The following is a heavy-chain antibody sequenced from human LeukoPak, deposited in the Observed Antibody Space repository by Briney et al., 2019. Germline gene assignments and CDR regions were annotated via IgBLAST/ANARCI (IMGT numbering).Heavy chain of an antibody. CDR3: ATFPGCGGDCYSFDY. D-gene: IGHD2-21*02. CDR2: IYSGGST. CDR1: GFTVSSNY. Sequence: GESLRLSCAASGFTVSSNYMSWVRQAPGKGLEWVSVIYSGGSTYYADSVKGRFTISRDNSKNTLYLQMNSLRAEDTAVYYCATFPGCGGDCYSFDYWAREPWSPSPQ. V-gene: IGHV3-66*01. J-gene: IGHJ4*02.